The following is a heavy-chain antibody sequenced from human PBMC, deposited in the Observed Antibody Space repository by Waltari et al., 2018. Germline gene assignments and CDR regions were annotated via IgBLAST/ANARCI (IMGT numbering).Heavy chain of an antibody. V-gene: IGHV1-69*05. CDR1: GGTFSSYA. J-gene: IGHJ4*02. CDR2: ISPIFGTA. D-gene: IGHD3-10*01. Sequence: QVQLVQSGAEVKKPGSSVQVSCKASGGTFSSYAISWVRQAPGQGLEWMGGISPIFGTANYAQKFQGRVTITTDESTSTAYMELSSLRSEDTAVYYCASPVHYGSGSYQNWGQGTLVTVSS. CDR3: ASPVHYGSGSYQN.